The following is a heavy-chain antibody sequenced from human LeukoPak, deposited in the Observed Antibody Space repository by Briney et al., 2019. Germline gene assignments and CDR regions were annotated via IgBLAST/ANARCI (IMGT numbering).Heavy chain of an antibody. CDR1: GGSISSSRYY. CDR2: IYYSGST. Sequence: PSETLSLTCTVSGGSISSSRYYWGWIRQPPGKGLEWIGSIYYSGSTYYNPSLKSRVTISVDTSKNQFSLKLSSVTAADTAVYYCARHQDDSSGYYYTASFDYWGQGTLVTVSS. J-gene: IGHJ4*02. D-gene: IGHD3-22*01. V-gene: IGHV4-39*01. CDR3: ARHQDDSSGYYYTASFDY.